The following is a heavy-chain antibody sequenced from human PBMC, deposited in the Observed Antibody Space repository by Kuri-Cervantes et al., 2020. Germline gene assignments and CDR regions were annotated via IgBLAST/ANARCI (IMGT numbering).Heavy chain of an antibody. CDR2: IKQDGSEK. J-gene: IGHJ5*02. Sequence: GESLKISCAASGFTFSSYWMSWVRQAPGKGLEWVANIKQDGSEKYYVDSVKGRFTISRDNAKNSLYLQMNSLRAEDTAVYYCARASREHYYDSSGYLAWFDPWGQGTLVTVSS. V-gene: IGHV3-7*01. CDR3: ARASREHYYDSSGYLAWFDP. D-gene: IGHD3-22*01. CDR1: GFTFSSYW.